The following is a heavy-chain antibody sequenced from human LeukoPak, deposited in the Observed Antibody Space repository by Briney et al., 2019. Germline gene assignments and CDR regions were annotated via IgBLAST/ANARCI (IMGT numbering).Heavy chain of an antibody. V-gene: IGHV3-30-3*01. CDR3: AVVDIVATTFDY. CDR1: GFTFSSYA. CDR2: ISYDGSNK. Sequence: PGGSLRLSCAASGFTFSSYAMHWVRQAPGKGLEWVAVISYDGSNKYYADSVKGRFTISRDNSKNTLYLQMNSLRAEDTAVYYCAVVDIVATTFDYWGQGTLVTVSS. D-gene: IGHD5-12*01. J-gene: IGHJ4*02.